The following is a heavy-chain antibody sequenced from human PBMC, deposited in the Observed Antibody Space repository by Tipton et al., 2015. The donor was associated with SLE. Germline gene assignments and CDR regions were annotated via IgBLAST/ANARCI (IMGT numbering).Heavy chain of an antibody. Sequence: SLRLSCAASGFSFGSYGMHWVRQAPGKGLEWVAVVWYDGSNTAYADSVRGRFTISRDNSKSTLYLQMNSLRAEDTAVYYCARERITIFGVVTSPWFDPWGQGTLVTVSS. V-gene: IGHV3-33*08. CDR3: ARERITIFGVVTSPWFDP. J-gene: IGHJ5*02. D-gene: IGHD3-3*01. CDR1: GFSFGSYG. CDR2: VWYDGSNT.